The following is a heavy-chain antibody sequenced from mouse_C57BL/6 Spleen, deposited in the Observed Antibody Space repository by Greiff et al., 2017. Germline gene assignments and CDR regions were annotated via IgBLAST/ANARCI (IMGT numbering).Heavy chain of an antibody. CDR3: ARGTTDYFDD. CDR1: GYTFTSYW. CDR2: IDPSDSYT. J-gene: IGHJ2*01. V-gene: IGHV1-69*01. Sequence: QVQLQQPGAELVMPGASVKLSCKASGYTFTSYWMHWVKQRPGQGLEWIGEIDPSDSYTNYNQKFKGKSTLTVDKSSSTAYMQLSSLTSEDSAVYYCARGTTDYFDDWGQGTTLTVSS. D-gene: IGHD1-1*01.